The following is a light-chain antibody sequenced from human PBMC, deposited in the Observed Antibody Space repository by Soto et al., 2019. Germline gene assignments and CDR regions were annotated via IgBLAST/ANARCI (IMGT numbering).Light chain of an antibody. CDR3: QRFNRWTLT. J-gene: IGKJ4*01. CDR2: GAS. CDR1: QSVSSN. Sequence: EIGMTKSPATLSVSPGERATLSCRASQSVSSNLAWYQQKPGQAPRLLIYGASIRATGIPARFSGSGSGTEFTLTIASLQSEELGVYDCQRFNRWTLTVGGLHKVEIK. V-gene: IGKV3-15*01.